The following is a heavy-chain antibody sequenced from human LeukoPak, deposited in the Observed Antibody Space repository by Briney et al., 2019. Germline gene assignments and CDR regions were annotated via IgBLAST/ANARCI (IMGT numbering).Heavy chain of an antibody. D-gene: IGHD6-19*01. CDR3: AKGSAVAGEFDY. V-gene: IGHV3-49*04. Sequence: GGSLRLSCTASGFTFGDYAMSWVRQAPGKGLEWVGFIRSKTYDGTTEYAASVKGRFTISRDNSKNTLYLQMNSLRAEDTAVYYCAKGSAVAGEFDYWGQGTLVTVSS. CDR2: IRSKTYDGTT. J-gene: IGHJ4*02. CDR1: GFTFGDYA.